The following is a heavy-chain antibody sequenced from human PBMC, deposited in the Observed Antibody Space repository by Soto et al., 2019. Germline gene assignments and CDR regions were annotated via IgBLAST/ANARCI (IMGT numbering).Heavy chain of an antibody. CDR3: ARVWDCTNGVCYSYLDY. J-gene: IGHJ4*02. D-gene: IGHD2-8*01. CDR2: INAGNGNT. V-gene: IGHV1-3*01. CDR1: GYTFTSYA. Sequence: ASVKVSCKASGYTFTSYAIHWVRQAPGQRLEWMGWINAGNGNTKYSQKFQGRVTITRDTSASTAYMELSSLRSEDTAVYYCARVWDCTNGVCYSYLDYWGQGTLVTVSS.